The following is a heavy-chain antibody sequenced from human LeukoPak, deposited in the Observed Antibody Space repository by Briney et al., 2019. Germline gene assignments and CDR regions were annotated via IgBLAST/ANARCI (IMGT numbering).Heavy chain of an antibody. J-gene: IGHJ4*02. CDR1: GLTFSTYG. CDR3: ATQYGNPDY. D-gene: IGHD4-11*01. Sequence: GKSLRLSCAVSGLTFSTYGMHWVRQAPGKGLEWVAVIWKDGSNKDYADSVKGRFTISRNNSKNTLYLQMNSLRAEDTAVYYCATQYGNPDYWGQGTLVTVSS. V-gene: IGHV3-33*01. CDR2: IWKDGSNK.